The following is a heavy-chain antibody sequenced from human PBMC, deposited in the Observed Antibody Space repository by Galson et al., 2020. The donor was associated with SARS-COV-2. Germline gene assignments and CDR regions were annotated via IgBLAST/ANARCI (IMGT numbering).Heavy chain of an antibody. CDR3: ARGIAAAGTFLGDKFDY. Sequence: NSGGSLRLSCAASGFTFSDYYMSWIRQAPGKGLEWVSYISSSGSTIYYADSLKGRFTISRDNAKNSLYLQMNSLRAEDTAVYYCARGIAAAGTFLGDKFDYWGQGTLVTVSS. CDR2: ISSSGSTI. CDR1: GFTFSDYY. J-gene: IGHJ4*02. D-gene: IGHD6-13*01. V-gene: IGHV3-11*04.